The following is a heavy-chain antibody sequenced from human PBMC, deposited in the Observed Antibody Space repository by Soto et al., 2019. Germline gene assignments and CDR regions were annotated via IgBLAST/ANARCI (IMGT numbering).Heavy chain of an antibody. J-gene: IGHJ3*02. Sequence: ASVKVSCKASGGTFSSYAISWVRQAPGQGLEWMGGIIPIFGTANYAQKFQGRVTITADESTSTAYMELSSLRSEDTAVYYCARGERGLRNAFDIWGQGTMVTVSS. CDR3: ARGERGLRNAFDI. D-gene: IGHD4-17*01. CDR1: GGTFSSYA. CDR2: IIPIFGTA. V-gene: IGHV1-69*13.